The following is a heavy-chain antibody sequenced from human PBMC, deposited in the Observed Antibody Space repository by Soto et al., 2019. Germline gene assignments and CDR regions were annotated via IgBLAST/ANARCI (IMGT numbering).Heavy chain of an antibody. D-gene: IGHD5-18*01. CDR3: ARDRKGAMDFDY. Sequence: QVQLVQSGAEVKKPGSSVKVSCKASGGTFSSYAISWVRQAPGQGLEWMGGIIPIFGTANYAQKFQGRVTITADESTSTAYMELSSLRCEDTAVYYRARDRKGAMDFDYWGQGTLVTVSS. CDR2: IIPIFGTA. J-gene: IGHJ4*02. CDR1: GGTFSSYA. V-gene: IGHV1-69*01.